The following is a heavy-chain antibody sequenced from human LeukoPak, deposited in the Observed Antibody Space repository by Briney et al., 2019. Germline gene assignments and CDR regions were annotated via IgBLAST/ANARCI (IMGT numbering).Heavy chain of an antibody. CDR1: GYTFTDYY. CDR2: INPNSGGT. CDR3: VREGPIVGATHLVDY. J-gene: IGHJ4*02. Sequence: GASVKVSCKASGYTFTDYYMHWVRQAPGKGLEWMGWINPNSGGTTYAQKFQGRVTMTRDTSISTAYMELSRLRSDDPAVYYCVREGPIVGATHLVDYWGQGTLVTVSP. D-gene: IGHD1-26*01. V-gene: IGHV1-2*02.